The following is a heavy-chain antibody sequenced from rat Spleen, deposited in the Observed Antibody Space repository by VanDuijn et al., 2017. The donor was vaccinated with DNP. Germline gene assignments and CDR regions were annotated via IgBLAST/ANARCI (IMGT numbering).Heavy chain of an antibody. V-gene: IGHV3-1*01. Sequence: EVQLQESGSGLVKPSQSLSLTCSVTGYSITSNYWGWIRKFPGNKMEYIGHISYSGSTNYNPSLRSRISITRDTSKNHFFLHLNSVTTEDTATYYCARWTSYFDYWGQGVMVTVSS. J-gene: IGHJ2*01. CDR3: ARWTSYFDY. D-gene: IGHD1-7*01. CDR1: GYSITSNY. CDR2: ISYSGST.